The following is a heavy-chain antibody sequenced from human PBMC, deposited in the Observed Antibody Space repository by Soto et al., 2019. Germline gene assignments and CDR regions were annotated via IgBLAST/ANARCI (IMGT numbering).Heavy chain of an antibody. V-gene: IGHV1-18*01. D-gene: IGHD4-17*01. J-gene: IGHJ4*02. CDR3: TRDHITVTVYNFDY. CDR1: GYRLTAYG. CDR2: INAYNGDT. Sequence: ASVKVSCKASGYRLTAYGIAWVRQAPGQGLEWMGWINAYNGDTNYAQKFQDRVTMTTDASTSTAYMELRSLRSDDTAMYYCTRDHITVTVYNFDYWGQGTLVTVSS.